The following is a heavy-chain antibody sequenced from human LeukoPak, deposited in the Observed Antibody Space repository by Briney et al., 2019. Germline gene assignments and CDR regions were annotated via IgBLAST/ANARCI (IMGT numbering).Heavy chain of an antibody. CDR2: INPSGGST. D-gene: IGHD6-19*01. J-gene: IGHJ4*02. Sequence: GASVKVSCKASGYTFTTYYMHWVRQAPGQGLEWMGIINPSGGSTSYAQKFQGRVTMTRDMSTGTVYMELSSLRSEDTAVYYCARYYSGWYYFDYWGQGTLVTVSS. CDR3: ARYYSGWYYFDY. V-gene: IGHV1-46*01. CDR1: GYTFTTYY.